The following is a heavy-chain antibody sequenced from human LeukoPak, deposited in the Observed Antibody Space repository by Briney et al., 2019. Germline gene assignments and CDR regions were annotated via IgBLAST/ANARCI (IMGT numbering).Heavy chain of an antibody. V-gene: IGHV1-46*01. Sequence: GASVKVSCKASGYTFTSYYMHWVRQAPGQGLEWMGIINPSGGSTSYAQKFQGRVTMTRDTSISTAYMELSRLRSDDTAVYYCARTRLRFFDYWGQGTLVTVSS. J-gene: IGHJ4*02. CDR3: ARTRLRFFDY. CDR1: GYTFTSYY. CDR2: INPSGGST. D-gene: IGHD4-17*01.